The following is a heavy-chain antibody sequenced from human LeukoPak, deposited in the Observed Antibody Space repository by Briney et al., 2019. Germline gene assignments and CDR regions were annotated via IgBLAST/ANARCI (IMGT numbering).Heavy chain of an antibody. J-gene: IGHJ2*01. CDR3: ARGRGLYYDILTGPWYFDL. V-gene: IGHV4-39*07. D-gene: IGHD3-9*01. Sequence: SETLSLTCTVSGGSISSSSYYWGWIRQPPGKGLEWIGSIYYSGSTYYNPSLKSRVTISVDTSKNQFSLKLSSVTTADTAMYYCARGRGLYYDILTGPWYFDLWGRGTLVTVSS. CDR2: IYYSGST. CDR1: GGSISSSSYY.